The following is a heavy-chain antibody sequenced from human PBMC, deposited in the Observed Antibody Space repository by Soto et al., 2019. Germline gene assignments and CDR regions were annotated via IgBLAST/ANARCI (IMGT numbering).Heavy chain of an antibody. CDR1: GGSISSYY. Sequence: PSETLSLTCTVSGGSISSYYWSWIRQPPGKVLEWIGYIYYSGSTNYNPSLKSRVTISVDTSKNQFSLKLSSVTAADTAVYYCARGGLEMYYYYGMDVWGQGTTVTVSS. V-gene: IGHV4-59*01. CDR3: ARGGLEMYYYYGMDV. J-gene: IGHJ6*02. D-gene: IGHD1-1*01. CDR2: IYYSGST.